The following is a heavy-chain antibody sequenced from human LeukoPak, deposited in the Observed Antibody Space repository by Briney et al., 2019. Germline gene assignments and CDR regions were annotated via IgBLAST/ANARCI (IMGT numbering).Heavy chain of an antibody. V-gene: IGHV3-30*04. D-gene: IGHD3-16*01. CDR1: GFXFSRYT. CDR2: ISYDEKQT. J-gene: IGHJ4*02. CDR3: ARDWGTDS. Sequence: GGFLRLSCAASGFXFSRYTIQWVRQAPGKGLQCVALISYDEKQTYYIDSVKGRFTISRDNSRDTLYLQMNSLRAEDTAVYYCARDWGTDSWGQGTLVTVSS.